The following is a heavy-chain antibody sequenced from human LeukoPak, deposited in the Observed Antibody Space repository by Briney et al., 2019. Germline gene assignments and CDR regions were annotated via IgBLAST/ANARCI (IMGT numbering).Heavy chain of an antibody. CDR1: GFTFSSYA. D-gene: IGHD5-12*01. J-gene: IGHJ6*02. CDR2: ISYDGSNK. Sequence: GRSLRLSCAASGFTFSSYAMHWVRQAPGKGLEWVAVISYDGSNKYYADSVKGRFTISRDNSKNTLYLQMNSLRAEDTAVYYCARDSWHHYYYYGMDVWGQGTTVTVSS. V-gene: IGHV3-30*04. CDR3: ARDSWHHYYYYGMDV.